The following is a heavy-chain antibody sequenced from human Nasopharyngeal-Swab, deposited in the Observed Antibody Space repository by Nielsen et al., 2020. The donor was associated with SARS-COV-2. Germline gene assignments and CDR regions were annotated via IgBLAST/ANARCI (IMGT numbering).Heavy chain of an antibody. CDR2: IKSDGSEK. Sequence: GESLKISCAASGFTFSYYWMNWLRQAPGKGLEWVAIIKSDGSEKYYVDSVKGRFNISRDNAKNSLYLQMNSLRAEDTAVYYCARDYWWSFDYWGQGTLVTVSS. V-gene: IGHV3-7*03. J-gene: IGHJ4*02. CDR3: ARDYWWSFDY. CDR1: GFTFSYYW. D-gene: IGHD2-15*01.